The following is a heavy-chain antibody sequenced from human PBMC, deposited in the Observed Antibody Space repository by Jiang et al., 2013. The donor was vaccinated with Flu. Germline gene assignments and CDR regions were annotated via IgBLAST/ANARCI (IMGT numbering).Heavy chain of an antibody. CDR1: GFTFSSYA. V-gene: IGHV3-30-3*01. CDR3: ARTLGYSNSKLDY. Sequence: VQLVESGGGVVQPGRSLRLSCAASGFTFSSYAMHWVRQAPGKGLEWVAVISYDGSNKYYADSVKGRFTISRDNSKNTLYLQMNSLRAEDTAVYYCARTLGYSNSKLDYWGQGTLVTVSS. D-gene: IGHD3-22*01. J-gene: IGHJ4*02. CDR2: ISYDGSNK.